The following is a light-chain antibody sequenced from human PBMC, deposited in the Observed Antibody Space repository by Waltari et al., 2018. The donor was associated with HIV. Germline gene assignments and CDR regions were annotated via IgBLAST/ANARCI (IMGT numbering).Light chain of an antibody. CDR1: QTISSW. Sequence: DIQMTQSPSTLSASVGDRVTITCRASQTISSWLAWYQQKPGKAPKLLLYRASTLESGVPSRFSGSGSGTQFSLTISSLQPDDSATYYCQQYKSYSPYTFGQGTKLEI. CDR3: QQYKSYSPYT. CDR2: RAS. V-gene: IGKV1-5*03. J-gene: IGKJ2*01.